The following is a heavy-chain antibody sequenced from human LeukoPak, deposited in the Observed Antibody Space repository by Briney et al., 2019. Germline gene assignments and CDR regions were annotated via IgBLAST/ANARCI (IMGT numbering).Heavy chain of an antibody. CDR2: ISAYNGNT. V-gene: IGHV1-18*01. CDR3: ATRAARIKTGNPFDI. D-gene: IGHD1-1*01. Sequence: ASVKVSCKASGYTFTSYGISWVRQAPGQGLEWMGWISAYNGNTNYAQKLQGRVTMTTDTSTSTAYMELRSLRFDDTGVYYCATRAARIKTGNPFDIWGQGTMVTVSS. J-gene: IGHJ3*02. CDR1: GYTFTSYG.